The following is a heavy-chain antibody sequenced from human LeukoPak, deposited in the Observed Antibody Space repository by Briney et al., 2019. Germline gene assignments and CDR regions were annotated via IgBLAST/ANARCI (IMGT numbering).Heavy chain of an antibody. V-gene: IGHV3-30*03. CDR3: ARDRNMVRGVSRGYNWFDP. CDR1: GFTFSSYG. Sequence: GRSLRLSCAASGFTFSSYGMHWVRQAPGKGLEWVAVISYDGSNKYYADSVKGRLTISRDNSKNTLYLQMNSLRAEDTAVYYCARDRNMVRGVSRGYNWFDPWGQGTLVTVSS. J-gene: IGHJ5*02. D-gene: IGHD3-10*01. CDR2: ISYDGSNK.